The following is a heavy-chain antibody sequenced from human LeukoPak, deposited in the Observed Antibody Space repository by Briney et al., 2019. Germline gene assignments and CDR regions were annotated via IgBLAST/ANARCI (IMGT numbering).Heavy chain of an antibody. V-gene: IGHV3-21*01. D-gene: IGHD3-3*01. CDR1: GFTFSSYS. CDR3: ARERLYDFWSGYYSLYYYYYYMDV. CDR2: ISSSSSYI. Sequence: TGGSLRLSCAASGFTFSSYSMNWVRQAPGKGLEWVSSISSSSSYIYYADSVKGRFTISRDNAKNSLYLQMNSLRAEDTAVYYCARERLYDFWSGYYSLYYYYYYMDVWGKGTTVTVSS. J-gene: IGHJ6*03.